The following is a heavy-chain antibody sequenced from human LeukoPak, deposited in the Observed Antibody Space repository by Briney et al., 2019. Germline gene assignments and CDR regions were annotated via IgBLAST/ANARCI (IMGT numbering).Heavy chain of an antibody. CDR1: GGSISSYY. CDR3: ARSVGYCSSASCYVNWFDP. V-gene: IGHV4-4*07. J-gene: IGHJ5*02. D-gene: IGHD2-2*01. Sequence: SETLSLTCTVSGGSISSYYWSWIRQPAGKGLEWIGRIYSNGSPNYNPSLKSRVTMSVDKSKNQFSLRLSSVTAADTAVYYCARSVGYCSSASCYVNWFDPWGQGTLVTVSS. CDR2: IYSNGSP.